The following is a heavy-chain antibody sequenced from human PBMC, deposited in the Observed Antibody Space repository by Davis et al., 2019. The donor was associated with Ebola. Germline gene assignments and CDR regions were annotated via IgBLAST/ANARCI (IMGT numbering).Heavy chain of an antibody. CDR1: GFPFTDYY. D-gene: IGHD3-10*01. J-gene: IGHJ4*02. CDR2: INPSIGNT. Sequence: ASVKVSCKASGFPFTDYYMHWVRQAPGQGLEWMGLINPSIGNTSLAQKFQGRVTLTRDTSTSTVHMDLNSLKSEDTAIYYCASGEFVDFWGQGTLVTVSS. V-gene: IGHV1-46*01. CDR3: ASGEFVDF.